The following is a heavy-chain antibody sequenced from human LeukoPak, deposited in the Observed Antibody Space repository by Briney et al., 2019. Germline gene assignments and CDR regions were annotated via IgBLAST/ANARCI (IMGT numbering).Heavy chain of an antibody. CDR2: ISSSGSTI. Sequence: GGSLRLSCAASGFTFSSYSMNWVRQAPGKGLEWVSYISSSGSTIYYADSVKGRFTISRDNAKNSLYLQMNSLRAEDTAVYYCTRVLYSSGWYGDHYWGQGTLVTVSS. D-gene: IGHD6-19*01. CDR1: GFTFSSYS. CDR3: TRVLYSSGWYGDHY. J-gene: IGHJ4*02. V-gene: IGHV3-48*01.